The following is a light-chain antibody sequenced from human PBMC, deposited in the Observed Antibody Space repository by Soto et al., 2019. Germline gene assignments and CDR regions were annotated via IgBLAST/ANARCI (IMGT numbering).Light chain of an antibody. J-gene: IGKJ1*01. CDR3: QQYGSSPQP. CDR1: QSVSSSY. Sequence: EIVLTQSPGTLSLSPGERATLSCRASQSVSSSYLAWYQQKPGQAPRLLIYGASSRATGIPDRFSGSGSGTDFTITISRLEPEDFAVYYCQQYGSSPQPFGQGTKVESK. CDR2: GAS. V-gene: IGKV3-20*01.